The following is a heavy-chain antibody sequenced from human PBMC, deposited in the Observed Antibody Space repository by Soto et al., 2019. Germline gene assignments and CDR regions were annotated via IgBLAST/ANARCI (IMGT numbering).Heavy chain of an antibody. CDR1: GFTFSRYA. CDR2: ISSNGVTT. CDR3: VQVHSGSYSHNNWFDP. D-gene: IGHD1-26*01. Sequence: GGSLRLSCSASGFTFSRYAMHWVRQAPGKGLEYVSAISSNGVTTYYTDAVKGRFTISRDNSKNSLYLQMSSLRTEDTAVYYCVQVHSGSYSHNNWFDPWGQGTQVTVSS. J-gene: IGHJ5*02. V-gene: IGHV3-64D*08.